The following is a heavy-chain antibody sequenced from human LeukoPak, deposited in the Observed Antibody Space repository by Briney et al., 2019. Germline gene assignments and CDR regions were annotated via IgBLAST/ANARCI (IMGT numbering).Heavy chain of an antibody. V-gene: IGHV1-69*13. CDR3: ASGRAAADHYYYYGMDV. J-gene: IGHJ6*02. D-gene: IGHD6-13*01. CDR2: IIPIFGTA. Sequence: ASVKVSCKASGYTFTSYGISWVRQAPGQGLEWMGGIIPIFGTANYAQKFQGRVTITADESTSTAYMELSSLRSEDTAVYYCASGRAAADHYYYYGMDVWGQGTTVTVSS. CDR1: GYTFTSYG.